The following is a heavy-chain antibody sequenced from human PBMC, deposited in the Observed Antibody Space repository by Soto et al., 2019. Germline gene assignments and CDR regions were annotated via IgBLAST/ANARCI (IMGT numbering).Heavy chain of an antibody. V-gene: IGHV3-30*18. CDR2: ISYDGSNK. CDR3: AKDSTVVVTAIGSWYFDL. J-gene: IGHJ2*01. CDR1: GITFSSYG. Sequence: QVQLVESGGGVVQPGRSLRLSCAASGITFSSYGMHWVRQAPGKGLEWVAVISYDGSNKYYADSVKGRFTISRDNSKNTLYLQMNSLRAEDTAVYYCAKDSTVVVTAIGSWYFDLWGRGTLVTVSS. D-gene: IGHD2-21*02.